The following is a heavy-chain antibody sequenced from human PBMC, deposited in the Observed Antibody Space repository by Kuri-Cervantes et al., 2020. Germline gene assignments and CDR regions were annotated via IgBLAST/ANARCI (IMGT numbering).Heavy chain of an antibody. CDR3: ARGYSYGYLVDY. CDR1: GYTFTSYA. CDR2: INAGNGNT. Sequence: ASVKVSCKASGYTFTSYAMHWVRQAPGQRLEWMGWINAGNGNTKYSQKFQGRVTITRDTSASTAYMELSSLRSEDTAGYYCARGYSYGYLVDYWGQGTLVTVSS. D-gene: IGHD5-18*01. J-gene: IGHJ4*02. V-gene: IGHV1-3*01.